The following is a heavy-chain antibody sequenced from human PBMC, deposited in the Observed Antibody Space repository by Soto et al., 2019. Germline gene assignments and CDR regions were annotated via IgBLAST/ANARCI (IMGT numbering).Heavy chain of an antibody. CDR2: IYYSGST. D-gene: IGHD3-3*01. CDR1: GGSISSGGYY. CDR3: ARSRYYDFWSGYTDRDWFDP. J-gene: IGHJ5*02. V-gene: IGHV4-31*03. Sequence: SETLSLTCTVSGGSISSGGYYWSWIRQHPGKGLEWIGYIYYSGSTYYNPSLKSRGTISVDTSKNQFSLKLSSVTAADTAVYYCARSRYYDFWSGYTDRDWFDPWGQGTLVTVSS.